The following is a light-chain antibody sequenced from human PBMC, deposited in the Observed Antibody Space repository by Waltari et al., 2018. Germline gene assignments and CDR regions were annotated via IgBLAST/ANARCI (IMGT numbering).Light chain of an antibody. Sequence: EIVLTQSPATLSLSPGERATLSCRASQSVSTYLAWYQQKPGQAPRLLIYDSSRRATDIPARFSGSGSGTDFTLTISSLQPEDVAVYYCQQYYGTPLTFGGGTRVEIK. CDR1: QSVSTY. CDR2: DSS. V-gene: IGKV3-11*01. CDR3: QQYYGTPLT. J-gene: IGKJ4*01.